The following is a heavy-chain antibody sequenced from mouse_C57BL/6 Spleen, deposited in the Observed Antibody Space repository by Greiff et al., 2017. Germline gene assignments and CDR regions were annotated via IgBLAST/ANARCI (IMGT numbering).Heavy chain of an antibody. CDR2: IYPGDGDT. J-gene: IGHJ2*01. Sequence: QVQLQQSGAELVKPGASVKISCKASGYAFSSYWMNWVKQRPGKGLEWIGQIYPGDGDTNYNGKFKGKATLTADKSSSTAYMQLSSLTSEDSAVYFCAREGVPYDAIDYWGQGTTLTVSS. CDR1: GYAFSSYW. D-gene: IGHD2-14*01. CDR3: AREGVPYDAIDY. V-gene: IGHV1-80*01.